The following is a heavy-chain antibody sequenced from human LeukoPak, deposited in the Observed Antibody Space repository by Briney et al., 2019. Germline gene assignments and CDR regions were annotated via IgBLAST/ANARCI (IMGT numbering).Heavy chain of an antibody. CDR2: ISSSSSTI. Sequence: GGTLRLSCAASGFTFSSYSMNWVRQAPGKGLEWVSYISSSSSTIYYADSVKGRFTISRDNAKNSLYLQMNSLRDEDTAVYYCARDPIPYDSSGYYYAWGQGTLVTVSS. CDR1: GFTFSSYS. V-gene: IGHV3-48*02. D-gene: IGHD3-22*01. J-gene: IGHJ5*02. CDR3: ARDPIPYDSSGYYYA.